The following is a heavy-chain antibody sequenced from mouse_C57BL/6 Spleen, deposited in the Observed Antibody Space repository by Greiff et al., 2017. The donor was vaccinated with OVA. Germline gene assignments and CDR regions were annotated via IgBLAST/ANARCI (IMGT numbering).Heavy chain of an antibody. J-gene: IGHJ2*01. V-gene: IGHV5-4*03. CDR3: ARGRGNYPFDY. D-gene: IGHD2-1*01. Sequence: EVKLVESGGGLVKPGGSLKLSCAASGFTFSSYAMSWVRQTPEKRLEWVATISDGGSYTYYPDNVKGRFTISRDNAKNNLYLQMSHLKSEDTAMYYCARGRGNYPFDYWGQGTTLTVSS. CDR1: GFTFSSYA. CDR2: ISDGGSYT.